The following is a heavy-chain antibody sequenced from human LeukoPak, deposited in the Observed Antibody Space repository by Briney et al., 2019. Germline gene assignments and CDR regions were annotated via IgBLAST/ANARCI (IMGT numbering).Heavy chain of an antibody. CDR2: ISGSGGTT. D-gene: IGHD3-10*01. CDR3: ANLDSYYYGSRSPFDY. V-gene: IGHV3-23*01. Sequence: SGGSLRLSCAASGFTFSSYAMSWVRQAPGKGLEWVSAISGSGGTTYYADSVKGRFTISRDNSKNTLYLQMNSLRAEDTALYYCANLDSYYYGSRSPFDYWGQGTLVTVSS. J-gene: IGHJ4*02. CDR1: GFTFSSYA.